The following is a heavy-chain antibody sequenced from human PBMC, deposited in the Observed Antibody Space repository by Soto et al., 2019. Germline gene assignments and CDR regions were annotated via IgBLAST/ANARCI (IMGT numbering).Heavy chain of an antibody. J-gene: IGHJ4*02. CDR3: ARGYYSNFRTYYFDY. V-gene: IGHV4-30-2*01. CDR1: GGSISSGGYS. D-gene: IGHD4-4*01. Sequence: SETLSLTCAVSGGSISSGGYSWSWIRQPPGKGLEWIGYIYHSGSTYYNPSLKSRVTISVDRSKNQFSLKLSSVAAADTAVYYCARGYYSNFRTYYFDYWGQGTLVTVSS. CDR2: IYHSGST.